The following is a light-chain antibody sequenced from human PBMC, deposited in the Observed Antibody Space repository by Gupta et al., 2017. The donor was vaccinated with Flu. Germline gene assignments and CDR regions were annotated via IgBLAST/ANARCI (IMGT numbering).Light chain of an antibody. J-gene: IGKJ2*01. V-gene: IGKV1-33*01. Sequence: DIQMTQSPSSLSASVGDRVTITCQASQDISNYLNWYQQKPGKAPKLLIYDASNLETGVPSRFSGSGSGTDFTFTISSLQPEDIATYYCQQEDNLLYIFGQGTKLEIK. CDR2: DAS. CDR1: QDISNY. CDR3: QQEDNLLYI.